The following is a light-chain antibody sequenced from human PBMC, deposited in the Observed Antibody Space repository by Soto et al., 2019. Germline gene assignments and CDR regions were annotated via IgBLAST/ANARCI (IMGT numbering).Light chain of an antibody. CDR1: QSIGNY. J-gene: IGKJ2*01. V-gene: IGKV3-15*01. CDR2: GAS. Sequence: EIVMTQSPGTLSVSPGERATLSCRASQSIGNYLAWYQQKPGQTPRFLIYGASTRAAGVPVRFSATGSGTEFTLTISSLQSEDFAVYDCQKYNNWPPEYTFGQGTKLEIK. CDR3: QKYNNWPPEYT.